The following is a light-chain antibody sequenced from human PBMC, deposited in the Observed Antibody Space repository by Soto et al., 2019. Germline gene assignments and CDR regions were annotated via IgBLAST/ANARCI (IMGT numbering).Light chain of an antibody. CDR1: QSLLNT. CDR3: QQYKNWPRT. Sequence: EIVMTQSPGALSVSPGDTATLSCRASQSLLNTLAWYQQKPGQAPRLLMYGASTRATGIPARFSGSGSGTEFTLTISSLQSEDFAVYYCQQYKNWPRTFGQGTKVEIK. CDR2: GAS. V-gene: IGKV3-15*01. J-gene: IGKJ1*01.